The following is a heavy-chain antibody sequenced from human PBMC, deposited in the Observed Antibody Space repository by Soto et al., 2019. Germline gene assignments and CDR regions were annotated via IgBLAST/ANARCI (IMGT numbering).Heavy chain of an antibody. CDR2: INSDGTYT. CDR1: GLNFRSHW. Sequence: EVQLEESGGGLVQPGGSLRLSCAASGLNFRSHWMHGVRQAPGKGLVWVSRINSDGTYTTYADSVKGRFTISRDNAKNTLYLQMNSLRAEDTAVYYCASPQPMATVYYGMDVWGQGTTVTGSS. V-gene: IGHV3-74*01. CDR3: ASPQPMATVYYGMDV. D-gene: IGHD4-4*01. J-gene: IGHJ6*02.